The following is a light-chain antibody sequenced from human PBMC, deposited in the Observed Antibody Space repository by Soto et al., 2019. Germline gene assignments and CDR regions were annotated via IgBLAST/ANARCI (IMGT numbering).Light chain of an antibody. CDR1: TSDVGDYNY. CDR3: SSYTSRSSVI. J-gene: IGLJ2*01. CDR2: NVS. V-gene: IGLV2-14*01. Sequence: QSALTQPASVSGSPGQSITISCTATTSDVGDYNYVSWYQQYPGKAPKPIIYNVSNRPSGLSNRFSGSKSGDTASLTISGLQAEDEADYYCSSYTSRSSVIFGGGTKLTVL.